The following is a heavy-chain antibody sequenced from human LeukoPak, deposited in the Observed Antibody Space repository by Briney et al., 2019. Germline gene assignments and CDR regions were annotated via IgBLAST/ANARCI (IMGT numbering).Heavy chain of an antibody. CDR2: IYYSGST. Sequence: SETLSLTCTVSGGSISSYYWSWIRQPPGKGLEWNGYIYYSGSTNYKPSLKSRVTISVDTSKNQFSLKLNSVTAADTAVYYCARGGYYGSGNDFRFDPWGQGTLVTVSS. V-gene: IGHV4-59*01. J-gene: IGHJ5*02. D-gene: IGHD3-10*01. CDR1: GGSISSYY. CDR3: ARGGYYGSGNDFRFDP.